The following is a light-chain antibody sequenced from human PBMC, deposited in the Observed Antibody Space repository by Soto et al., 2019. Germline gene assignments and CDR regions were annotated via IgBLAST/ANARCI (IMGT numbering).Light chain of an antibody. CDR3: QQYHNSPLT. CDR1: QTVGTY. Sequence: ETVLTQSPGTLSLSPGERATLSCRASQTVGTYLAWYQQKPGQAPRLLVFGASSRATGVPDRFSGSGSGTDFTPTISGLEPEDFALYYCQQYHNSPLTFGQGTKVDIK. V-gene: IGKV3-20*01. CDR2: GAS. J-gene: IGKJ1*01.